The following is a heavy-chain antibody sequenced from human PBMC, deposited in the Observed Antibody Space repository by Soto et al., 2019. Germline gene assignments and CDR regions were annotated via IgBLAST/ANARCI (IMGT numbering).Heavy chain of an antibody. J-gene: IGHJ3*01. V-gene: IGHV3-30*18. CDR1: GFTFSSYG. Sequence: QVQLVESGGDVVQPGTSLRLSCTASGFTFSSYGMHWIRQAPGKEPVWVAFISADGIEDYYTDSVKGRFTISRDTPKNKLYLQMKSLRPEDTAVYYCAKRLGNDVFDLWGQGTTVTVSS. CDR2: ISADGIED. D-gene: IGHD3-9*01. CDR3: AKRLGNDVFDL.